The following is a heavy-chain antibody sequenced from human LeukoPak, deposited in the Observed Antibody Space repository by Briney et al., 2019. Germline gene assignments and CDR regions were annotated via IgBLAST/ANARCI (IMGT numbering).Heavy chain of an antibody. Sequence: ASVKVSCKASGYTFIGNYIHWVRQAPGQGLEWMGWINPKSGATSSARKFQGRVTMTRNTSISTAYMELSSLRSEDTAVYYCARSPAGGSTTKSKYNWFDPWGQGTLVTVSS. CDR3: ARSPAGGSTTKSKYNWFDP. CDR1: GYTFIGNY. CDR2: INPKSGAT. D-gene: IGHD2-15*01. V-gene: IGHV1-2*02. J-gene: IGHJ5*02.